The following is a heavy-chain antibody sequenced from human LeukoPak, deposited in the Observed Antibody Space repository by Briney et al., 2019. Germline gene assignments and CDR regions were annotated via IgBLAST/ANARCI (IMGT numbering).Heavy chain of an antibody. J-gene: IGHJ5*02. CDR3: ARGDSYYGNWFDP. CDR2: INPNNGDT. CDR1: GYTFTAYY. V-gene: IGHV1-2*02. D-gene: IGHD3-10*01. Sequence: ASVKVSCKSSGYTFTAYYINWVRQAPGQGLEWMGWINPNNGDTNYAQKFLGRVTMARDSSTDTAYMELSGLRYDDTAMYYCARGDSYYGNWFDPRGQGTQVTVSS.